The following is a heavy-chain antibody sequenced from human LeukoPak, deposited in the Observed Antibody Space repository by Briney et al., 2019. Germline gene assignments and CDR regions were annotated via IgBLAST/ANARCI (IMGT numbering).Heavy chain of an antibody. CDR2: IFSGGST. J-gene: IGHJ5*02. D-gene: IGHD4-11*01. Sequence: QPGGSLRLSCAASGFTVSSNYMSWVRQAPGKGLEWVSTIFSGGSTYYADSVRGRFTISSDNSKNTLYLQMNSLRAEDTAVYYCARDSYSKSAYNWFDPWGQGTLVTVSS. CDR1: GFTVSSNY. CDR3: ARDSYSKSAYNWFDP. V-gene: IGHV3-53*01.